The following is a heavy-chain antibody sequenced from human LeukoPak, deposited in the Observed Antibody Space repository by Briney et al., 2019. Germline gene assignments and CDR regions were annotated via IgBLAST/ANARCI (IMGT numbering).Heavy chain of an antibody. CDR3: ARVRSYTNYDAFNL. D-gene: IGHD3-10*01. CDR2: IYYSGST. Sequence: SETLSLTCTVSGGSISSYYWSWIRQPPGKGLEWIGYIYYSGSTNYNPSLKSRVTISVDTSKNQFSLKLSSVTAADTAVYYCARVRSYTNYDAFNLWGQGTMVTVSS. CDR1: GGSISSYY. J-gene: IGHJ3*01. V-gene: IGHV4-59*01.